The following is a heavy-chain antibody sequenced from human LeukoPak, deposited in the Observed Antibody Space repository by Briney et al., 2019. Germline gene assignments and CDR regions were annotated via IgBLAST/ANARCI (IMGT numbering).Heavy chain of an antibody. J-gene: IGHJ4*02. D-gene: IGHD6-13*01. Sequence: GGSLRLSCAASGFTFSSYDMHWVRQATGKGLEWVSAIGTAGDTYYPGSVKGRFTISRENAKNSLYLQMNSLRAGDTAVYYCARGPLYSSSWYVYGSSYYFDYWGQGTLVTVSS. CDR3: ARGPLYSSSWYVYGSSYYFDY. CDR1: GFTFSSYD. V-gene: IGHV3-13*01. CDR2: IGTAGDT.